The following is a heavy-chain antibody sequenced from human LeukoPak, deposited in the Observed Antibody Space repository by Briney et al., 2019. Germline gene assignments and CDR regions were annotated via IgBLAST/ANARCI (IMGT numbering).Heavy chain of an antibody. V-gene: IGHV3-7*01. CDR3: ARDPESSSFDL. CDR2: IKQDGSEE. J-gene: IGHJ4*02. CDR1: GFTFSSYW. D-gene: IGHD6-13*01. Sequence: GGSLRLSCAASGFTFSSYWMSWVRQAPGKGLGWVANIKQDGSEEYYVDSVKGRFTISRDNAKNSLYLQMNSLRAEDTAVYYCARDPESSSFDLWGRGALVTVSS.